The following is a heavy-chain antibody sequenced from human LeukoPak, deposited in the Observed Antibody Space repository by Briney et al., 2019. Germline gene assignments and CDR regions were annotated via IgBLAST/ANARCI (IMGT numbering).Heavy chain of an antibody. J-gene: IGHJ4*02. CDR1: GFTFGDYY. CDR2: ISNSGNTI. D-gene: IGHD3-16*01. CDR3: ARYRVITNDYSDC. V-gene: IGHV3-11*01. Sequence: PGGSLRLSCAASGFTFGDYYMTWIRQAPGQGLEWVSYISNSGNTIKYADSVKGRFTISRDNSQNSLFMQMKSLRAEDTAVYYCARYRVITNDYSDCWGQGTLVTVAS.